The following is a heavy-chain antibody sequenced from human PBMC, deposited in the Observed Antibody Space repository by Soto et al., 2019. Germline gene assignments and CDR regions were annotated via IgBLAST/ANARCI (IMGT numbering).Heavy chain of an antibody. CDR1: GGTFSSYA. Sequence: QVQLVQSGAEVKKPGSSVNVSCKASGGTFSSYAISWVRQAPGQGLEWMGGIIPIFGTANYAQKFQGRVTITADESTSTAYMELSSLRSEDTAVYYCGRDLGRIVGHGGGFDPWGQGTLVTVSS. CDR2: IIPIFGTA. CDR3: GRDLGRIVGHGGGFDP. J-gene: IGHJ5*02. D-gene: IGHD1-26*01. V-gene: IGHV1-69*01.